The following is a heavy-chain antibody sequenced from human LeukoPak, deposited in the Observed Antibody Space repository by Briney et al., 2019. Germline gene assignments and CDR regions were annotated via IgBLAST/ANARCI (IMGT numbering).Heavy chain of an antibody. Sequence: ASVEVSCKASGYTFTNYDINWVRQATGQGLEWMGWMNPNSGNTGYAQKFRDRVTMTRNTSISTAYMELTRLTSEDTAVYYCARGDSGYFFYYGLDVWGQGTTVTVSS. V-gene: IGHV1-8*01. CDR2: MNPNSGNT. J-gene: IGHJ6*02. CDR3: ARGDSGYFFYYGLDV. D-gene: IGHD3-10*01. CDR1: GYTFTNYD.